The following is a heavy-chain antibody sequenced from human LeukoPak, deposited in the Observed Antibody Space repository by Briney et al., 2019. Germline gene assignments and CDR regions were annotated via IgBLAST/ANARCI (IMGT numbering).Heavy chain of an antibody. D-gene: IGHD3-22*01. CDR3: ARGGYYYDSSGYHYD. CDR2: INHSGST. CDR1: GGSFSGYY. V-gene: IGHV4-34*01. J-gene: IGHJ4*02. Sequence: PSETLSLTCAVYGGSFSGYYWSWIRQPPGKGLEWIGEINHSGSTNYNPSLKSRVTISVDTSKNQFSLKLSSVTAADTAVYYCARGGYYYDSSGYHYDWGQGTLVTVSS.